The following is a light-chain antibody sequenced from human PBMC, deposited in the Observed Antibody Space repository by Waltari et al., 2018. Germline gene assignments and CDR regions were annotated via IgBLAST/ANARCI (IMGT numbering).Light chain of an antibody. CDR1: TSPIENFNL. CDR3: YSYAGSSV. Sequence: SALTQPASVSGPPGQSITISRTVTTSPIENFNLVSWYQQHPGKAPKLIIYEGDKRPSGVSDRLTVSKSGNTASLTISGLQAEDEADYFCYSYAGSSVFGTGTKVTVL. J-gene: IGLJ1*01. V-gene: IGLV2-23*01. CDR2: EGD.